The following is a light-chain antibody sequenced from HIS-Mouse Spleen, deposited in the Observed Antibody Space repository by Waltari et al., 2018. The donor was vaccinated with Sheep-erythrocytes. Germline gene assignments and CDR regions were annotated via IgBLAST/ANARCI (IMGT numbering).Light chain of an antibody. J-gene: IGLJ1*01. CDR3: CSYAGSYNHV. Sequence: QSALTQPRSVSGSPGQSVTISCTGTSSDVGGYNYVSWYQKHPGKAPKLTIYDVSKRPSGVPDRFSGSKSGNTASLTISGLQAEDEADYYCCSYAGSYNHVFATGTKVTVL. CDR1: SSDVGGYNY. V-gene: IGLV2-11*01. CDR2: DVS.